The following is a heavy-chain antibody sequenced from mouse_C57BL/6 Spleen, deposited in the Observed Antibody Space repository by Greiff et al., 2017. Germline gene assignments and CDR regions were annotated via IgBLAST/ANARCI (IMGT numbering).Heavy chain of an antibody. D-gene: IGHD1-1*01. Sequence: EVKLVESGGDLVKPGGSLKLSCAASGFTFSSYGMSWVRQTPDKRLEWVATISSGGSYTYYPDSVKGRFTISRDNAKNTLYLQMSRLKSEDTAMYYCARRYYGSSYEDYFDYWGQGTTLTVSS. V-gene: IGHV5-6*02. J-gene: IGHJ2*01. CDR2: ISSGGSYT. CDR1: GFTFSSYG. CDR3: ARRYYGSSYEDYFDY.